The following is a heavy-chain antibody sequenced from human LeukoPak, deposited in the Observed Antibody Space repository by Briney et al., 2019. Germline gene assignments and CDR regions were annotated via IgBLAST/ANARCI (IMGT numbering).Heavy chain of an antibody. CDR3: ARVRLGYCSSTGCYTRHYYYYMDV. V-gene: IGHV3-33*01. CDR2: IWYDGSNK. Sequence: GRSLRLSCAASGFTFSSYGMHWVRQAPGKGLEWVAVIWYDGSNKYYADSVKGRFTISRDNSKNTLYLQMNSLRAEDTAVYYCARVRLGYCSSTGCYTRHYYYYMDVWGKGTTVTVSS. CDR1: GFTFSSYG. D-gene: IGHD2-2*02. J-gene: IGHJ6*03.